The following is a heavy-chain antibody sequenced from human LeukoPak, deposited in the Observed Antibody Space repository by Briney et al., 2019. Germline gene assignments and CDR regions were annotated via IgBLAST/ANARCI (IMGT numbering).Heavy chain of an antibody. CDR2: ISSSSSYI. Sequence: GGSLRLSCAASGFTFSSYSMNWVRQAPGKGLEWVSSISSSSSYIYYADSVKGRFTISRDNAKNSLYLQMNSLRAEDTAVYYCASIYSTDAFDIWGQGTMVTVSS. CDR3: ASIYSTDAFDI. CDR1: GFTFSSYS. J-gene: IGHJ3*02. D-gene: IGHD2-15*01. V-gene: IGHV3-21*01.